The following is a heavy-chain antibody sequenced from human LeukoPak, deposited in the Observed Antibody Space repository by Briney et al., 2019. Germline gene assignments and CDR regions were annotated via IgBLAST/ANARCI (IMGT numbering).Heavy chain of an antibody. J-gene: IGHJ4*02. D-gene: IGHD3-22*01. CDR3: AKEQNYYDSSGYYI. V-gene: IGHV3-30*02. CDR2: IRYNGSNK. Sequence: GGSLRLSCAASGFTFSSYGMHWVRQAPGKGLEWVTFIRYNGSNKYYADSVKGRFTISRDNSKNTLYLQMNSLRADDTAVYYCAKEQNYYDSSGYYIWGQGTLVTVSS. CDR1: GFTFSSYG.